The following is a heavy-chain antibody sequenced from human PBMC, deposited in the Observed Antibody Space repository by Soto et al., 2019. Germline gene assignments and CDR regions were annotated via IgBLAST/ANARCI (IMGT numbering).Heavy chain of an antibody. CDR1: GFTRRSYG. CDR2: IWYDGSNA. D-gene: IGHD3-3*01. J-gene: IGHJ5*01. V-gene: IGHV3-33*01. CDR3: AREKGVGGRAVWFDP. Sequence: QVELVESGGGVVQPGTSLRLSCAASGFTRRSYGMHWVRQAPGKGLEWVAIIWYDGSNAYYGDSVKGRFTISSDNAQKMVYLQLDGLRVEETAVYYCAREKGVGGRAVWFDPWGQGTLVNVAS.